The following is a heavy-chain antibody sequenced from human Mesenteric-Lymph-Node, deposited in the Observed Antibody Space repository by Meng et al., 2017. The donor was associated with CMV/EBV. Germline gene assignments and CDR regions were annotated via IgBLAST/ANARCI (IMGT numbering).Heavy chain of an antibody. Sequence: QITLKESSPTLVKPTQTLTLTCTFSGFSLSTYGVGIDWIRHPPGKALEWLALIYWDDAKRYNQSLKSRLTITKDTSKNHVVLTMTNMYPVDTATYYCGHRGGSGSYHQWCQGTLVTVSS. CDR3: GHRGGSGSYHQ. CDR2: IYWDDAK. V-gene: IGHV2-5*02. J-gene: IGHJ1*01. CDR1: GFSLSTYGVG. D-gene: IGHD3-10*01.